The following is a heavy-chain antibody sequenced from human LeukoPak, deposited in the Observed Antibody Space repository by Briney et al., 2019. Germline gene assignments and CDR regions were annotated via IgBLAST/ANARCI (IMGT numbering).Heavy chain of an antibody. J-gene: IGHJ5*02. Sequence: ASVTVSCKASGGTFSSYAISWVRQAPGQGLEWMGRIIPIFGIANYAQKFQGRVTITADKSTSTADMALSSLRSEDTAVYYCAAGVDVLVPDGGWFDPWGQGTLVTVSS. CDR2: IIPIFGIA. D-gene: IGHD2-2*01. CDR1: GGTFSSYA. CDR3: AAGVDVLVPDGGWFDP. V-gene: IGHV1-69*10.